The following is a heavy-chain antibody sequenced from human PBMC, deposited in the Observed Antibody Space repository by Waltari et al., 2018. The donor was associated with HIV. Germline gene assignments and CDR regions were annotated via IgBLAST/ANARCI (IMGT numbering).Heavy chain of an antibody. CDR2: IRTYNANT. CDR1: GYTFISHG. Sequence: QVHLVQSGAEMKKPGASVKVSCKASGYTFISHGISWVRQAPGHGLEWMGWIRTYNANTNDAQSLQGRVTMTTDTSTTTAYMELRSLTSDDTAVYYCARDGLRYSGTFYSDYWGQGTLVTVSS. CDR3: ARDGLRYSGTFYSDY. V-gene: IGHV1-18*01. J-gene: IGHJ4*02. D-gene: IGHD1-26*01.